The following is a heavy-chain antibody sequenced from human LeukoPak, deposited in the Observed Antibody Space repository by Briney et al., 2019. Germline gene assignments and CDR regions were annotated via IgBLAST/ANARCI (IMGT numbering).Heavy chain of an antibody. V-gene: IGHV3-73*01. CDR3: TRVSSGNSFDY. D-gene: IGHD6-19*01. CDR1: GFTFSGSA. CDR2: IRSKANSYAT. J-gene: IGHJ4*02. Sequence: GGSLRRSCAASGFTFSGSAMHWVRQASGKGLEWVGRIRSKANSYATAYAASVKGRFTISRDDSKNTAYLQMNSLKTEDTAVYYCTRVSSGNSFDYWGQGTLVTVSS.